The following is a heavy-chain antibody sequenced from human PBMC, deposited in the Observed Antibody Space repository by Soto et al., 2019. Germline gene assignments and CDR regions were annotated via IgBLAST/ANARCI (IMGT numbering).Heavy chain of an antibody. V-gene: IGHV3-30*18. Sequence: GGSLRLSCAASGFTFSSYGMHWVRQAPGKGLEWVAVISYDGSNKYCADSVKGRFTISRDNSKDTLYLQTNSLRAEDTAVYYCAKESIVGAASPYYYYGMDVWGQGNTVTVSS. CDR1: GFTFSSYG. J-gene: IGHJ6*02. CDR2: ISYDGSNK. CDR3: AKESIVGAASPYYYYGMDV. D-gene: IGHD1-26*01.